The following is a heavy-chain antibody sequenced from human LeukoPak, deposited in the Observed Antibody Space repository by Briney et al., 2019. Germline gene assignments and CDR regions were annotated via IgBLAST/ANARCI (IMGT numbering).Heavy chain of an antibody. Sequence: GGSLRLSCAASGFTFDDYGMSWVRQAPGKGLERVSGINWNGGSIGYADSVKGRFTISRDNAKNSLYLQMNSLRAEDTAFYYCASGGIYYGAAFEFWGQGTLVTVSS. CDR1: GFTFDDYG. V-gene: IGHV3-20*04. CDR3: ASGGIYYGAAFEF. D-gene: IGHD1-26*01. CDR2: INWNGGSI. J-gene: IGHJ4*02.